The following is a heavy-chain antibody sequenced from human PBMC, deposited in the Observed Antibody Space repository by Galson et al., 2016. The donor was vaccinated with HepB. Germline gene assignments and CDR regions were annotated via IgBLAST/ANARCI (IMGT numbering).Heavy chain of an antibody. Sequence: CAISGDSVSSNSAAWNWIRQSPSRGLEWLGRTYYRSKWYNDYAVSVESRITIDPDTSKNQFSLQLNSVTPEDTAVYYCARESEGYCSSTSCYTDNYYYGMDVWGQGTTVTVSS. CDR1: GDSVSSNSAA. V-gene: IGHV6-1*01. CDR3: ARESEGYCSSTSCYTDNYYYGMDV. D-gene: IGHD2-2*02. CDR2: TYYRSKWYN. J-gene: IGHJ6*02.